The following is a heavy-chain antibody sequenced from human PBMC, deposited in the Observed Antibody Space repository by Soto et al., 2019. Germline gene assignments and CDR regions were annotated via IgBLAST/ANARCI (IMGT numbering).Heavy chain of an antibody. CDR2: ISYDGSNK. V-gene: IGHV3-30-3*01. D-gene: IGHD5-18*01. CDR1: GFTFSSYA. J-gene: IGHJ4*02. Sequence: PVGSLRLSCAASGFTFSSYAMHWVRQAPGKGLEWVAVISYDGSNKYYADSVKGRFTISRDNSKNTLYLQMNSLRAEDTAVYYCAREVGYSYGLDYWGQGTLVTVSS. CDR3: AREVGYSYGLDY.